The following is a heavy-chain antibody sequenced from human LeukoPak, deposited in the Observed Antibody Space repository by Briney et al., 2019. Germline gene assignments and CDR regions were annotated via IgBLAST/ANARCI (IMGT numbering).Heavy chain of an antibody. Sequence: ASVKVSCKVSGYTFTTSGISWVRQAPGQGLEWMGWISAKNGDTNYAQKFQGRVTMTTDPSTSTAYMEVRSLRSDDTAVYYCVRATGQWLALAAFDIWGQGPMVTVSS. J-gene: IGHJ3*02. D-gene: IGHD6-19*01. CDR3: VRATGQWLALAAFDI. CDR1: GYTFTTSG. CDR2: ISAKNGDT. V-gene: IGHV1-18*01.